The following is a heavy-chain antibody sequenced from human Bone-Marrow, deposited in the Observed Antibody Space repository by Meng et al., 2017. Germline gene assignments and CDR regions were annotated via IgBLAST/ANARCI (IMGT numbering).Heavy chain of an antibody. J-gene: IGHJ4*02. Sequence: QVGGVQSEAEVKKAEASVKVSCKASGYTFTGYYMHWVRQAPGQGLEWMGRSNPNSGGTNYAQKFQGRVTMTRDTSISTAYMELSRLRSDDTAVYYCARDHSYYYDSSGPSTFDYWGQGTLVTVSS. D-gene: IGHD3-22*01. CDR1: GYTFTGYY. CDR2: SNPNSGGT. V-gene: IGHV1-2*06. CDR3: ARDHSYYYDSSGPSTFDY.